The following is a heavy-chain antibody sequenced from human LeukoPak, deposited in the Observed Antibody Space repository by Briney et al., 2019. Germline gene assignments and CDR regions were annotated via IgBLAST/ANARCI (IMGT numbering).Heavy chain of an antibody. Sequence: SETLSLTCTVSGGSISSYYWSWIRQPPGKGLEWIGYIYNSGNTNYNPSLESRVTMSVDTSSNRFSLTLHSVTAADTAVYYCARHGYASGSGYFDYWGQGTLVTVSS. J-gene: IGHJ4*02. CDR2: IYNSGNT. CDR1: GGSISSYY. V-gene: IGHV4-59*08. CDR3: ARHGYASGSGYFDY. D-gene: IGHD3-10*01.